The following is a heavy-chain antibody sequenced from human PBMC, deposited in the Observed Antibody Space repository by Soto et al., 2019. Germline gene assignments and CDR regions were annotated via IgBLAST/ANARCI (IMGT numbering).Heavy chain of an antibody. CDR3: AKLTNPGNYVGAY. CDR1: GYSFTSYW. D-gene: IGHD3-10*02. J-gene: IGHJ4*02. CDR2: IYPGGSDT. Sequence: GESLKISCEGSGYSFTSYWIGWVRQMPGKGLEWMGIIYPGGSDTRYSPSFQGQVTISADKTISTAYLQWISLRADDTALYYCAKLTNPGNYVGAYWGQGTLVTVSS. V-gene: IGHV5-51*01.